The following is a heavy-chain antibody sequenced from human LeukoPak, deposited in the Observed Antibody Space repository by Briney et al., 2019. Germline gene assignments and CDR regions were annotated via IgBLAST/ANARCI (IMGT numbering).Heavy chain of an antibody. CDR1: GFTFNSFA. J-gene: IGHJ4*02. CDR3: ANESPFLDY. Sequence: PGGSLRLSCAASGFTFNSFAMSWVRQAPGKGLEWVSVISGSGGSTYYADSVRGRFTISRDNSKNTLYLQMNSLRAEDTAVYYCANESPFLDYWGQGTLVTVSS. CDR2: ISGSGGST. V-gene: IGHV3-23*01.